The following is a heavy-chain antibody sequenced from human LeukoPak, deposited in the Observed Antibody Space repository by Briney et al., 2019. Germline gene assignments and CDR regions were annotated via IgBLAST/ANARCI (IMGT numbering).Heavy chain of an antibody. Sequence: QAGGSLRLSCAASGFTFSSYEMIWVRQAPGKGLEWVSYVRSSGSTIYYADSVKGRFTISRDNSKNTLYLQMDSLRAEDTAVYYCARVVWEATYYYYYYYMDVWGKGTTVTISS. D-gene: IGHD1-26*01. V-gene: IGHV3-48*03. J-gene: IGHJ6*03. CDR2: VRSSGSTI. CDR3: ARVVWEATYYYYYYYMDV. CDR1: GFTFSSYE.